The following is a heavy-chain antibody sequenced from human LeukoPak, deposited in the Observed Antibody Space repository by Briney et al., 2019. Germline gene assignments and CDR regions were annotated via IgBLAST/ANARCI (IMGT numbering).Heavy chain of an antibody. CDR3: ARDYCSGGSCYSDY. J-gene: IGHJ4*02. CDR1: GFTFSDYY. V-gene: IGHV3-11*06. D-gene: IGHD2-15*01. CDR2: ISSSSSCT. Sequence: KPGGSRRLSCAASGFTFSDYYMSWIRQAPGKGLEWVSYISSSSSCTNYADSVKGRFTISRDNAKNSLYLQMNSLRAEDTAVYYCARDYCSGGSCYSDYWGQGTLVTVSS.